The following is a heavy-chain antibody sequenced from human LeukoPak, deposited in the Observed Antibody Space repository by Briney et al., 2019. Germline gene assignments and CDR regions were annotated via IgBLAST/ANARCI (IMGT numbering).Heavy chain of an antibody. J-gene: IGHJ4*02. Sequence: GGSLRLSCAASGFTFSSYAMSWVRQAPGKGLEWVSAISGSGGSTYYADPVKGRFTISRDNSKNTLYLQMNSLRAEDTAVYYCARVPAAIRGYFDYWGQGTLVTVSS. V-gene: IGHV3-23*01. D-gene: IGHD2-2*01. CDR2: ISGSGGST. CDR1: GFTFSSYA. CDR3: ARVPAAIRGYFDY.